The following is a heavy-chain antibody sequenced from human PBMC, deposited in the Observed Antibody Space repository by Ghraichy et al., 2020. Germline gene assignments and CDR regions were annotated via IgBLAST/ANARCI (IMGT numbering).Heavy chain of an antibody. D-gene: IGHD2-15*01. CDR3: ARAVWCSDGSCYFDY. V-gene: IGHV3-23*01. J-gene: IGHJ4*02. CDR2: IGGSGDTT. CDR1: GFSFSSYA. Sequence: GGSLRLSCAASGFSFSSYAMTWVRQAPGKGLEWVSVIGGSGDTTYYADSEKGRFTMSRDNTKKTLYLQMNSLRAVDTAEYFCARAVWCSDGSCYFDYWGQGTLVTVSS.